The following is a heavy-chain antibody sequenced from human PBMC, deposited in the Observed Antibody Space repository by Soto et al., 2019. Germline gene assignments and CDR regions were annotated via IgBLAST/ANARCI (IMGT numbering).Heavy chain of an antibody. CDR3: ARNPLWFGESSYYYYGMDV. J-gene: IGHJ6*02. CDR1: GGSFSGYY. CDR2: INHSGST. Sequence: SETRSLTCAVYGGSFSGYYWSWIRQPPGKGLEWIGEINHSGSTNYNPSLKSRVTISVDTSKNQFSLKLSSVTAADTAVYYCARNPLWFGESSYYYYGMDVWGQGTTVTVS. D-gene: IGHD3-10*01. V-gene: IGHV4-34*01.